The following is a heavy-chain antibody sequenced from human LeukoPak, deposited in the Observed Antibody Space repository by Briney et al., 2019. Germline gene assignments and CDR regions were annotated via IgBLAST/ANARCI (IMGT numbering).Heavy chain of an antibody. D-gene: IGHD2/OR15-2a*01. V-gene: IGHV3-48*02. J-gene: IGHJ4*02. CDR2: ISSSSTI. Sequence: GGSLRLSCAASGFTFSSYSMNWVRQAPGKGLEWISYISSSSTIYYADSVKGRFTISRDNAKNSLYLQMNSLRDEDTAVYYCARARIDPVDYWGQGTLVTASS. CDR3: ARARIDPVDY. CDR1: GFTFSSYS.